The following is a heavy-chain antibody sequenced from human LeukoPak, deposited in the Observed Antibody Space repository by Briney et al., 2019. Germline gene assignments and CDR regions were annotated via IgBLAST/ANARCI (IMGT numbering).Heavy chain of an antibody. Sequence: GGSLRLSCAASGFTFSSYSMNWVRRAPGKGLEWVSSISSSSSYIYYADSVKGRFTISRDNAKNSLYLQMNSLRAEDTAVYYCARGQYPLLHDYWGQGTLVTVSS. CDR1: GFTFSSYS. CDR2: ISSSSSYI. CDR3: ARGQYPLLHDY. J-gene: IGHJ4*02. V-gene: IGHV3-21*01. D-gene: IGHD2-2*01.